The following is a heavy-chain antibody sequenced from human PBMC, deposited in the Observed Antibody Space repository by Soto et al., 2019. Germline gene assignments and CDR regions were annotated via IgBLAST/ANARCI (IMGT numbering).Heavy chain of an antibody. CDR1: GGSISDYY. V-gene: IGHV4-59*01. CDR3: ARDRLWFGELGAAYNWFDP. D-gene: IGHD3-10*01. J-gene: IGHJ5*02. Sequence: SETLSLTCAVSGGSISDYYWSWIRQPPGKGLEWIGYIYYGGSTNYSPSLKSRVTISLNTSKSQFYMTLTSVTAADTAVYYCARDRLWFGELGAAYNWFDPWGQGTLVTVS. CDR2: IYYGGST.